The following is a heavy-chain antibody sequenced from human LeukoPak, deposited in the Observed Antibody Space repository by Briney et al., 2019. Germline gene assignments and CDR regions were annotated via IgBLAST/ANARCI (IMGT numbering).Heavy chain of an antibody. V-gene: IGHV3-30*03. CDR2: ITYDGYYK. J-gene: IGHJ4*02. Sequence: GSLHLSFAASGFTFTNYGMHWVRQAPGKGLEWVALITYDGYYKYYSDSVKGRIGISSDTSKNTLYRQMNSLRAEDTAVYYCARDLSPVVRASPMGYWGQGTPASVSS. D-gene: IGHD3-10*01. CDR1: GFTFTNYG. CDR3: ARDLSPVVRASPMGY.